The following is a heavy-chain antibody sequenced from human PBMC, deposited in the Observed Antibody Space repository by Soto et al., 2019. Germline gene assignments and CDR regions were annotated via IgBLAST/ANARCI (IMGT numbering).Heavy chain of an antibody. J-gene: IGHJ4*02. CDR1: GFTFSSYS. V-gene: IGHV3-64D*08. D-gene: IGHD6-13*01. CDR3: VKKSKGGSSSWPYFDY. CDR2: ISSNGGST. Sequence: GGSLRLSCSASGFTFSSYSMHWVRQAPGKGLEYVSAISSNGGSTYYADYVKGRFTIYRDNSKNTLYLQMSSLRAEDTAVYYCVKKSKGGSSSWPYFDYWGQGTLVTVSS.